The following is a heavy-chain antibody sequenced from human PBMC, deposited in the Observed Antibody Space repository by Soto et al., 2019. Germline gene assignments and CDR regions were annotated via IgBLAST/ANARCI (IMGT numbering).Heavy chain of an antibody. J-gene: IGHJ6*02. CDR2: IITILPTR. Sequence: HVQLVQSGAEVKKPGSSVKVSCKASGGTFSNSAISWVRQAPGQGLEWMGGIITILPTRNHEQKFQGRVTITADKCTSTAYMELRSLKAEDTAVYYCARDERDGYNRYYYYGMDGWGQGTTVTVSS. CDR3: ARDERDGYNRYYYYGMDG. D-gene: IGHD5-12*01. CDR1: GGTFSNSA. V-gene: IGHV1-69*06.